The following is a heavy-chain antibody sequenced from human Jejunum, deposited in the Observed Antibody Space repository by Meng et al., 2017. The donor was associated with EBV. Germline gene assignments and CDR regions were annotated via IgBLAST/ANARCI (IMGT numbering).Heavy chain of an antibody. CDR1: GDSIDSRNW. D-gene: IGHD2-21*02. Sequence: QVQGSGPGLVKPSGTLSLSCAVSGDSIDSRNWWSWVRQSRERGLGWIGEIYYSGSTNYNPSLKGRVTILVDRSENHFSLHLSSVTAADTAVYYCVRGGDYCLVYWGQGTLVTVSS. CDR3: VRGGDYCLVY. J-gene: IGHJ4*02. V-gene: IGHV4-4*02. CDR2: IYYSGST.